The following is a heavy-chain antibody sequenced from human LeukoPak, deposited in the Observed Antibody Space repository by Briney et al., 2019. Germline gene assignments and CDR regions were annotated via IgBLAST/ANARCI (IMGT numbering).Heavy chain of an antibody. CDR3: ARDVGGSLDY. D-gene: IGHD1-26*01. V-gene: IGHV3-7*01. Sequence: GGSLRLSCAASGFTFTTYWMAWVRQAPGKGLEWVANIKGDESARHQADSVKGRFTISRDNAQNSVYLQMSSLRGEDTAVYYCARDVGGSLDYWGQGTLVTVSS. CDR2: IKGDESAR. J-gene: IGHJ4*02. CDR1: GFTFTTYW.